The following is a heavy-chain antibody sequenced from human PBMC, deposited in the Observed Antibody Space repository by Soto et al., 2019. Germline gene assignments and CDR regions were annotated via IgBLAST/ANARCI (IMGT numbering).Heavy chain of an antibody. CDR1: GGTFSSYA. V-gene: IGHV1-69*01. CDR3: ARCRRFYYDSSERYFDY. D-gene: IGHD3-22*01. Sequence: QVQLVQSGAEVKKPGSSVKVSCKASGGTFSSYAISWVRQAPGQGLEWMGGSIPIFGTANYAQKFQGRVTITADESTSTAYMELSSLRSEDTAVYYCARCRRFYYDSSERYFDYWGQGTLVTVSS. J-gene: IGHJ4*02. CDR2: SIPIFGTA.